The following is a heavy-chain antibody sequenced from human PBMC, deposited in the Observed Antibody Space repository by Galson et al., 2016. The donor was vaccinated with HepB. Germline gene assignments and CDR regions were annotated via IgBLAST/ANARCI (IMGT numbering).Heavy chain of an antibody. J-gene: IGHJ4*02. CDR3: AKTHYSGTYLD. V-gene: IGHV4-31*03. Sequence: TLSLTCTVSGGSIRSGDYYWSWIRQHPGKGLEWIGYISFSGGTYYNPSLKSRVTISVDTSKNQFSLRLSSVTAADTAVYYCAKTHYSGTYLDWGQGTLVTVSS. D-gene: IGHD1-26*01. CDR2: ISFSGGT. CDR1: GGSIRSGDYY.